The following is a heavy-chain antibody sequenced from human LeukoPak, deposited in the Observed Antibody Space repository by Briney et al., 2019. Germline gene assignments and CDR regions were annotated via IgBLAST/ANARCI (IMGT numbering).Heavy chain of an antibody. Sequence: SETLSLTCAVYGGSFSGYYWSWIRQPPGKGLEWIGEISNSGSTNYNPSLKSRVTISVDTSKNQFSLKLSSVTAADTAVYYCARAPDYGDYVRVEYYYMDVWGKGTTVTVSS. CDR2: ISNSGST. V-gene: IGHV4-34*01. CDR3: ARAPDYGDYVRVEYYYMDV. D-gene: IGHD4-17*01. J-gene: IGHJ6*03. CDR1: GGSFSGYY.